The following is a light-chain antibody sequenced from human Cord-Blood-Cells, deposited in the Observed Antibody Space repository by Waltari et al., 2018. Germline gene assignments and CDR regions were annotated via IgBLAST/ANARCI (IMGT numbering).Light chain of an antibody. CDR1: SSDVGGYNS. CDR3: SSYTSSSTRV. J-gene: IGLJ3*02. CDR2: EVS. V-gene: IGLV2-14*01. Sequence: QSALTQPASVSGSPGQSITIPCTGTSSDVGGYNSGSWYQQHPGKAPKLMIYEVSNRPSGVSNRFSGSKSGNTASLTISGLQAEDEADYYCSSYTSSSTRVFGGGTKLTVL.